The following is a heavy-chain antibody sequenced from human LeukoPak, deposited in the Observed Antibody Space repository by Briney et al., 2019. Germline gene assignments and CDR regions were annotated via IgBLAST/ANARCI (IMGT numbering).Heavy chain of an antibody. Sequence: SETLSLTCSVSGGSISSGSYYWGWIRQPPGKGLEWIGSIYYSGSTYYNPSLKSRVTMSKDTSKNHFSLKLSSVTVADVAVYYCAKVLGDDLFDAFEIWGQGRMVTVSS. D-gene: IGHD3-3*01. CDR3: AKVLGDDLFDAFEI. CDR2: IYYSGST. J-gene: IGHJ3*02. CDR1: GGSISSGSYY. V-gene: IGHV4-39*02.